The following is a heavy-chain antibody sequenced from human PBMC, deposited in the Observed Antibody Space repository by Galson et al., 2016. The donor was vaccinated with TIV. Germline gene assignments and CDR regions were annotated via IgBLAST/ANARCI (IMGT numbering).Heavy chain of an antibody. CDR2: IYYRGST. CDR3: ARHGRLGIDY. V-gene: IGHV4-39*01. D-gene: IGHD3-9*01. CDR1: GGPITSRDAY. J-gene: IGHJ4*02. Sequence: LSLTCTVSGGPITSRDAYWGWIRLSPGKGLAWIGSIYYRGSTYYNPSLKSRVTISIDTSKNHFSLKLTSVSVADSAVYYCARHGRLGIDYWGQGTLVTVSS.